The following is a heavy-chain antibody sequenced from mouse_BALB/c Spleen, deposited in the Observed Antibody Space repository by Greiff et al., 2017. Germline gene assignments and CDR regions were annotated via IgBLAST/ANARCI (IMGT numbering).Heavy chain of an antibody. Sequence: VKLVESGPGLVAPSQSLSITCTVSGFSLTSYGVHWVRQPPGKGLEWLGVIWTGGSTNYNSALMSRLSISKDNSKSQVFLKMNSLQTDDTAMYYCARDNGNYSAWFAYWGQGTLVTVSA. V-gene: IGHV2-9*02. CDR1: GFSLTSYG. D-gene: IGHD2-1*01. CDR3: ARDNGNYSAWFAY. J-gene: IGHJ3*01. CDR2: IWTGGST.